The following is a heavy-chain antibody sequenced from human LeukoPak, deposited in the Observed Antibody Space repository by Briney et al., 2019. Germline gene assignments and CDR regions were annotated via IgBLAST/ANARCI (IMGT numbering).Heavy chain of an antibody. J-gene: IGHJ4*02. CDR1: GGTFSSYA. CDR3: AREIGCGGDCYPDY. D-gene: IGHD2-21*02. CDR2: IIPILGIA. V-gene: IGHV1-69*04. Sequence: GASVKVSCKASGGTFSSYAISWVRQAPGQGLEWMGRIIPILGIANYAQKFQGRVTITADKSTSTAYMELGSLRSEDTAVYYCAREIGCGGDCYPDYWGQGTLVTVSS.